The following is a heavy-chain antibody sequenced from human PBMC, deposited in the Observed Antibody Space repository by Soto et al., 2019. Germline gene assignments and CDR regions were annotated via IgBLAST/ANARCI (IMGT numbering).Heavy chain of an antibody. D-gene: IGHD3-3*01. Sequence: PGGSLRLSCAASGFTFSSYAMSWVRQAPGKGLEWVSAISGSGGSTYYADSVKGRFTISRVNSKNTLYLQMNSLRAEDTAVYYCAKRRPNYDFWSGYYFDYWGQGTLVTVSS. V-gene: IGHV3-23*01. CDR3: AKRRPNYDFWSGYYFDY. CDR2: ISGSGGST. CDR1: GFTFSSYA. J-gene: IGHJ4*02.